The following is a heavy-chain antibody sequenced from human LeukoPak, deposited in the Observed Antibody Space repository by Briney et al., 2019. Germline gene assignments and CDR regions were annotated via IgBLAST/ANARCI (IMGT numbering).Heavy chain of an antibody. J-gene: IGHJ4*02. CDR2: INHSGST. CDR1: GGSLSGYY. CDR3: ARGSGLFDY. D-gene: IGHD3/OR15-3a*01. Sequence: SETPSLTCAVYGGSLSGYYWSWIRQPPGKGLEWIGEINHSGSTNYNPSLKSRVTISVDTSKNQFSLKLSSVTAADTAVYYCARGSGLFDYWGQGTLVTVSS. V-gene: IGHV4-34*01.